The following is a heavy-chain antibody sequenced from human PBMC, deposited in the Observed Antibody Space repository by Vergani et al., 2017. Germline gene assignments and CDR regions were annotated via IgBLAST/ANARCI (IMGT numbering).Heavy chain of an antibody. Sequence: EVQLVESGGGLVQPGRSLRLSCAASGFTFDDYAMHWVRQAPGKGLEWVSGISWNSGSIGYADSVKGRFTISRDNAKNSLYLQMNSLRAEDTAVYYCAKEVTYCSGGSCYSGLPRKKYGMDVWGQGP. D-gene: IGHD2-15*01. J-gene: IGHJ6*02. CDR1: GFTFDDYA. V-gene: IGHV3-9*01. CDR2: ISWNSGSI. CDR3: AKEVTYCSGGSCYSGLPRKKYGMDV.